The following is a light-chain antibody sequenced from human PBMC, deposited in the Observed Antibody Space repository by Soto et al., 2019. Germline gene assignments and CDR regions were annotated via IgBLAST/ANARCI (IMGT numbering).Light chain of an antibody. CDR1: SSNIGKNY. Sequence: QSVLTQPPSVSAAPGQKVTVPCSGSSSNIGKNYVSWYQHLPGTAPKLLIYENNKRPSGIPDRFSGSKSGTSATLGITGLQTGDEADYYCGTWDSSLSAGVVGGGTKLTVL. CDR2: ENN. J-gene: IGLJ3*02. CDR3: GTWDSSLSAGV. V-gene: IGLV1-51*02.